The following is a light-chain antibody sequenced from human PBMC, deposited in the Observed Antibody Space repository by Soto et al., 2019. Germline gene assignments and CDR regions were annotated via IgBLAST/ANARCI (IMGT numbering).Light chain of an antibody. Sequence: ETVMTQSPATLSVSPGERATLSCRASQSVNSNLAWYQQKPGQAPRLLIYGASTRATGIPARFSGSGSETEFTLTISSLQSEDFAVYYCQQYNNWWTFGQGTKVEIK. V-gene: IGKV3-15*01. CDR2: GAS. CDR1: QSVNSN. CDR3: QQYNNWWT. J-gene: IGKJ1*01.